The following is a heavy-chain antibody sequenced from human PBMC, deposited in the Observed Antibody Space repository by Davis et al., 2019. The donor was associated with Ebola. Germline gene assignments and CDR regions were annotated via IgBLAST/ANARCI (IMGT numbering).Heavy chain of an antibody. CDR1: GYTFTSYG. CDR3: ARDHYTTYSGSYYGRLIGLDY. D-gene: IGHD1-26*01. V-gene: IGHV1-18*01. Sequence: ASVKVSCKASGYTFTSYGISWVRQAPGQGLEWMGWISAYNGNTNYAQKLQGRVTMTTDTSTSTAYMELRSLRSDDTAVYYCARDHYTTYSGSYYGRLIGLDYWGQGTLVTVSS. J-gene: IGHJ4*02. CDR2: ISAYNGNT.